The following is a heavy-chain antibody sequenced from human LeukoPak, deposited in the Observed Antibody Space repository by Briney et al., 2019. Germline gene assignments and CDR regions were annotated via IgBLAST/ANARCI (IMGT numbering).Heavy chain of an antibody. CDR2: ISYIGST. J-gene: IGHJ3*02. Sequence: SETLSLTCTVSGDSFSSHYWTWIRQPPGKGLEWIGYISYIGSTNYNPSLKSRVTISIDTSKNQFSLKLTSVTAADTAVYYCARDLVTVTKGFDIWGLGTMVSVSS. CDR1: GDSFSSHY. V-gene: IGHV4-59*11. CDR3: ARDLVTVTKGFDI. D-gene: IGHD4-17*01.